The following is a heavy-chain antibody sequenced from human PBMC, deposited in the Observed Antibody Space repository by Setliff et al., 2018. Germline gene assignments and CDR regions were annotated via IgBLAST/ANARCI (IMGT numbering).Heavy chain of an antibody. CDR2: ISVSGDDI. D-gene: IGHD3-3*01. Sequence: GGSLRLSCVATGFIFKNYIMTWVRQAPGKGLEWVASISVSGDDIYYTDSVKGRFSISRDNAKNSLYLQMNSLRAEDTALFYCARAVTIFGVVTPIYFYYMDVWGKGTTVTVSS. J-gene: IGHJ6*03. CDR3: ARAVTIFGVVTPIYFYYMDV. CDR1: GFIFKNYI. V-gene: IGHV3-21*01.